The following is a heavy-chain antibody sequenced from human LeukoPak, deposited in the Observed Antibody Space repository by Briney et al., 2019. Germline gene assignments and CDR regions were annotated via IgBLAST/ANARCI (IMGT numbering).Heavy chain of an antibody. CDR1: GFTFSTSS. CDR3: ARGEYSSTY. D-gene: IGHD6-6*01. CDR2: ISGRRASI. Sequence: GGSLRLSCAASGFTFSTSSMNWVRQAPGKGLEWISYISGRRASIHYADSVKGRFTISRDNAKNSLYLQMNSLRAEDTAVYYCARGEYSSTYLGQGTLVTVSS. V-gene: IGHV3-21*01. J-gene: IGHJ4*02.